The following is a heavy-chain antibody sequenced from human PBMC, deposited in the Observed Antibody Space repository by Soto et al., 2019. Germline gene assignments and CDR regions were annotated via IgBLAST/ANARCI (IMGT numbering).Heavy chain of an antibody. D-gene: IGHD3-10*01. CDR1: GFTFSSYG. Sequence: QVQLVESGGGVVQPGRSLRLSCAASGFTFSSYGMHWVRQAPGKGLEWVAVISYDGSNKYYADSVKGRFTISRDNSKNTXXLQLSSLRAEDRAVYCCAKTGWFGELFYGYWYVGLWGRGTLVTVSS. CDR3: AKTGWFGELFYGYWYVGL. J-gene: IGHJ2*01. V-gene: IGHV3-30*18. CDR2: ISYDGSNK.